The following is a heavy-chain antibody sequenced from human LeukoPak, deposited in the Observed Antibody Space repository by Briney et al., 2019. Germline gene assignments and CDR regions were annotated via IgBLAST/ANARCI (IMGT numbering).Heavy chain of an antibody. Sequence: PSETLSLTCTVSGASVNSGTYYWSWLRQPPGKGLEWIGFIYYTGNTKYHPSLEGRVTISVDTSKNHFSLKLTSLTAADTAIYYCARGLGPIWGQGTLVTVSS. J-gene: IGHJ3*02. CDR1: GASVNSGTYY. CDR2: IYYTGNT. CDR3: ARGLGPI. V-gene: IGHV4-61*03.